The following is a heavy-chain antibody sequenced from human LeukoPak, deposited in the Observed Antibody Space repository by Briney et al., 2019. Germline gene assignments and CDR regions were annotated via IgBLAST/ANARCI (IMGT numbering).Heavy chain of an antibody. CDR1: GYTFIAYY. CDR2: ISPNSGGT. J-gene: IGHJ6*02. Sequence: ASVKVSCKASGYTFIAYYLYWVRQAPGQGLELMGWISPNSGGTKYTQNFQGRVTMTRDTSISTVYMELSRLSYDDTAVYYCARGHYGLDVWGQGTTVTVSS. CDR3: ARGHYGLDV. V-gene: IGHV1-2*02.